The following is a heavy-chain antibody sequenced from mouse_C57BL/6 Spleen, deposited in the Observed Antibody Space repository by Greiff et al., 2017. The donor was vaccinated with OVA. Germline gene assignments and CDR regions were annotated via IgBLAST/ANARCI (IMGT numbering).Heavy chain of an antibody. CDR3: ARGAYGNYPFAY. Sequence: VQLQQSGPELVKPGASVKISCKASGYAFSSSWKNWVKQRPGKGLEWIGRIYPGDGDTNYNGKFKGKATLTADKSSSTAYMQLSSLTSEDSAVYFCARGAYGNYPFAYWGQGTLVTVSA. CDR1: GYAFSSSW. V-gene: IGHV1-82*01. CDR2: IYPGDGDT. J-gene: IGHJ3*01. D-gene: IGHD2-1*01.